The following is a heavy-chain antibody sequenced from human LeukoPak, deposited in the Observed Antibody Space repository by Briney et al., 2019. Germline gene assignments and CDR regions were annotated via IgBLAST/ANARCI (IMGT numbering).Heavy chain of an antibody. V-gene: IGHV4-59*08. CDR3: ARRRGAHTANALDI. J-gene: IGHJ3*02. CDR2: IYYSGST. Sequence: SETLSLTCTVSGGSISNYYWSWIRQPPGKGLEWIGYIYYSGSTNYNPSLKSRVTMSLDTSKNQFSLKLSSVTAADTAVYYCARRRGAHTANALDIWGQGTMVTVPS. CDR1: GGSISNYY. D-gene: IGHD3-10*01.